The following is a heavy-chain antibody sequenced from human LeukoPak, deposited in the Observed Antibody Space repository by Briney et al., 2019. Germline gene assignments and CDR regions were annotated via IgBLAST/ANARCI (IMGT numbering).Heavy chain of an antibody. D-gene: IGHD3-9*01. CDR2: IIPIFGTA. V-gene: IGHV1-69*13. J-gene: IGHJ4*02. CDR1: GGTFSSYA. Sequence: SVKVSCKASGGTFSSYAISWVRQAPGQGLEWMGGIIPIFGTANYAQKFRGRVTISADESTSTAYMELSSLRSEDTAVYYCARDIRPYYDILTGHYYFDYWGQGTLVTVSS. CDR3: ARDIRPYYDILTGHYYFDY.